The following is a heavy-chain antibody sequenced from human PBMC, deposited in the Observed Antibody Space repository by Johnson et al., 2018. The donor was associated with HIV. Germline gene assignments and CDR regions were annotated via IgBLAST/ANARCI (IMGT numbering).Heavy chain of an antibody. D-gene: IGHD3-10*01. CDR1: GFSFSDYY. Sequence: QEQLVESGGGLVKPGGSLRLSCAASGFSFSDYYMSWIRQAPGKGLEWVSYISSSGTTKYYADSVKGRFTISRDNAKNSLYLQMSSLRAGDTAVNYCGRAVMVRNYDTMGAFDIWGQGTMVTVSS. V-gene: IGHV3-11*04. CDR3: GRAVMVRNYDTMGAFDI. CDR2: ISSSGTTK. J-gene: IGHJ3*02.